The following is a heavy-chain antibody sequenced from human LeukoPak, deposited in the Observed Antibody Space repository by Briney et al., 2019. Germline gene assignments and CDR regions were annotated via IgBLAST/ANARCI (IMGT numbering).Heavy chain of an antibody. J-gene: IGHJ1*01. Sequence: SETLSLTCAVYGGSFSGYYWSWIRQPPGKGLEWIGEINHSGSTNYNPSLKSRVTISVDTSKNQFSLKLSSVTAADTAVYYCARARYCSGGSCFEYFQRWGQGTLVTVSS. CDR2: INHSGST. CDR3: ARARYCSGGSCFEYFQR. D-gene: IGHD2-15*01. CDR1: GGSFSGYY. V-gene: IGHV4-34*01.